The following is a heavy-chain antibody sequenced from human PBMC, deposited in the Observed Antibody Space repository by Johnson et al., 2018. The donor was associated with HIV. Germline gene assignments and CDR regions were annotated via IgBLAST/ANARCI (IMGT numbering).Heavy chain of an antibody. V-gene: IGHV3-23*04. D-gene: IGHD6-19*01. Sequence: VQLVESGGGVVQPGRSLRLSCAASGFTFSNYAMSWVRQAPGKGLEWVSTISGSGGSTYYADSVKGRFTISRDNSKNTLYLQMNSLRAEDTAVYYCAKDQGKAVAGPDAFDIWGQGTMVTVSS. CDR1: GFTFSNYA. CDR3: AKDQGKAVAGPDAFDI. CDR2: ISGSGGST. J-gene: IGHJ3*02.